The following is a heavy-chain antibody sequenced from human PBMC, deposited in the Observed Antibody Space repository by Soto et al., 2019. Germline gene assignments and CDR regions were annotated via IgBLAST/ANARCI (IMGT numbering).Heavy chain of an antibody. CDR1: GFSLSTSGVG. D-gene: IGHD6-19*01. J-gene: IGHJ4*02. CDR2: IYWDDDK. V-gene: IGHV2-5*02. Sequence: QITLKESGPTLVKPTQTLTLTCTFSGFSLSTSGVGVGWIRQPPGKALEWLALIYWDDDKRYSPSLKSRLTITKDSTKNQVVLTMTNMDPVDTATYYCAHRHTGDSSGWSRVGFDYWGQGTLVTVSS. CDR3: AHRHTGDSSGWSRVGFDY.